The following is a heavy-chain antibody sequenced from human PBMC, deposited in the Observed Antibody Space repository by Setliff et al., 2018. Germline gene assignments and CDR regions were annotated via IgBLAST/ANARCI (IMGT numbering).Heavy chain of an antibody. V-gene: IGHV3-48*01. CDR1: VFPFSISS. D-gene: IGHD2-15*01. J-gene: IGHJ4*02. Sequence: LRLSCAASVFPFSISSMHWVRQAPGKGLEWVSYIISNSLTIHYADSVRGRFTISRDNARNSLYLQMNNLRAEDTAVYYCARDEVNCSGTKCYSGFDSWGQGTLVTVSS. CDR2: IISNSLTI. CDR3: ARDEVNCSGTKCYSGFDS.